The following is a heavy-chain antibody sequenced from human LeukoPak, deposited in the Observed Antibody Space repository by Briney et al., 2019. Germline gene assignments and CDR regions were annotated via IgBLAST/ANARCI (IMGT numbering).Heavy chain of an antibody. CDR2: INHSGST. J-gene: IGHJ4*02. Sequence: SETLSLTCALYGGSFSGYYWSWIRQPPRKGREWIGEINHSGSTNHNPSLKSRVTISVDTSKNQFSLKLSSVTAADTAVYYCARSLSYSSGLDYWGQGTLVTVSS. CDR1: GGSFSGYY. V-gene: IGHV4-34*01. D-gene: IGHD6-19*01. CDR3: ARSLSYSSGLDY.